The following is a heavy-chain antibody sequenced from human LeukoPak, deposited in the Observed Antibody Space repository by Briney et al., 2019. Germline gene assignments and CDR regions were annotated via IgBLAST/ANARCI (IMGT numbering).Heavy chain of an antibody. CDR3: ASFPYNWNRDY. CDR2: INHSGST. V-gene: IGHV4-34*01. CDR1: GGSFSGYY. J-gene: IGHJ4*02. Sequence: SPSETLSLTCAVYGGSFSGYYWSWIRQPPGKGLEWIGEINHSGSTYYNPSLKSRVTISVDRSKNQFSLKLSSVTAADTAVYYCASFPYNWNRDYWGQGTLVTVSS. D-gene: IGHD1-20*01.